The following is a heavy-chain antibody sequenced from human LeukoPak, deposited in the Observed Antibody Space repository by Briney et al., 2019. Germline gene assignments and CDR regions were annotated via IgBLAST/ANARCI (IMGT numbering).Heavy chain of an antibody. CDR2: ISAYNGNT. Sequence: GASVKVSCKASGGTFSRHEISWVRQAPGQGLEWMGWISAYNGNTNYAQKLQGRVTMTTDTSTSTAYMELRSLRSDDTAVYYCARDSGAFDIWGQGTMVTVSS. V-gene: IGHV1-18*01. J-gene: IGHJ3*02. CDR1: GGTFSRHE. CDR3: ARDSGAFDI.